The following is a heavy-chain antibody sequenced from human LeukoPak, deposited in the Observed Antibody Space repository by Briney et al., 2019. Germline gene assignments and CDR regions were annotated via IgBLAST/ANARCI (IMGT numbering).Heavy chain of an antibody. D-gene: IGHD4-17*01. J-gene: IGHJ4*02. V-gene: IGHV4-34*01. CDR3: TRMTTGHDY. CDR2: INHSGYT. CDR1: GVSFNDYY. Sequence: SETLSLTCAVSGVSFNDYYWSWVRQTPGKGLEWIGEINHSGYTNDSPSLKSRVTLSIDTSRKQFSLNLRSVTVAGTGIYYCTRMTTGHDYWGQGTLVTVSS.